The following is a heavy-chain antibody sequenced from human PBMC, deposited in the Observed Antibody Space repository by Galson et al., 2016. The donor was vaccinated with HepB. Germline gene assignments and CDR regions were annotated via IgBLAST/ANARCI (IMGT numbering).Heavy chain of an antibody. CDR2: ISPYNGNT. CDR3: ARVIFAIAARRTTVTRPFDY. V-gene: IGHV1-18*01. CDR1: GYTFTNYG. D-gene: IGHD6-6*01. Sequence: QSGAEVKKPGASVKVSCKASGYTFTNYGISWVRQAPGQGLEWMGWISPYNGNTNYAQRLQGRVTMTTDTSTSTAYMELRSLRSDDTAVYYCARVIFAIAARRTTVTRPFDYWGQGTLVTVSS. J-gene: IGHJ4*02.